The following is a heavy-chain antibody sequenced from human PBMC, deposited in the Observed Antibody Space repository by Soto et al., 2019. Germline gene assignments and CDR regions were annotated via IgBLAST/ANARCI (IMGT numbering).Heavy chain of an antibody. D-gene: IGHD1-7*01. Sequence: NPSETLSLTCTVSGDSISSGGYYWSWIRQHPGQGLEWIGYIYDNGGAYYSPSLRGRVVISVDKSANQFSLRLNSVTAADTAVYYCARVKGGTTRRAFDSWGQGTLVTVSS. CDR2: IYDNGGA. CDR1: GDSISSGGYY. V-gene: IGHV4-31*03. J-gene: IGHJ4*02. CDR3: ARVKGGTTRRAFDS.